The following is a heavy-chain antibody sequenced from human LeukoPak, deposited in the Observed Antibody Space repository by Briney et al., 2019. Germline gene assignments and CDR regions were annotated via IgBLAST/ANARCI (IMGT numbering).Heavy chain of an antibody. J-gene: IGHJ5*02. CDR3: ARDSRRYYYGSGSPPEFDP. CDR1: GFTFSSYG. CDR2: IWYDGSNK. D-gene: IGHD3-10*01. V-gene: IGHV3-33*01. Sequence: GWSLRLSCAASGFTFSSYGMHWVRQAPGKGLEWVAVIWYDGSNKYYADSVRGRFTISRDNSKNTLYLQMNSLRAEDTAVYYCARDSRRYYYGSGSPPEFDPWGQGTLVTVSS.